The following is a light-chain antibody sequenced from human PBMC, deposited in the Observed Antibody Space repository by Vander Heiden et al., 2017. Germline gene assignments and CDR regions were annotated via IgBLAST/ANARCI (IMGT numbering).Light chain of an antibody. CDR2: EAS. CDR1: QSVSSY. V-gene: IGKV3-11*01. CDR3: QQRSNWPTLT. J-gene: IGKJ4*02. Sequence: EIVLPQSPATLSLSPGERATLSCRASQSVSSYLAWYQQKPGRAPSLLIYEASNRAAGVPAGCSGSGSGTDFTLTISSLEPEDFAVYYCQQRSNWPTLTFGGGTKVEIK.